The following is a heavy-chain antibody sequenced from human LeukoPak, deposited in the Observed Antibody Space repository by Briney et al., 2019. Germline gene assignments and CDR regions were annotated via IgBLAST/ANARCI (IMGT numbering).Heavy chain of an antibody. V-gene: IGHV1-69*05. CDR3: GRSFGYADSYYFDY. CDR2: IIPIFGTA. CDR1: GGTFSSYA. Sequence: ASVKVSCKASGGTFSSYAISWVRQAPGQGLEWMGRIIPIFGTANYAQKFQGRVTITTDVSTSTAYMELSSLCYEDTAVYYCGRSFGYADSYYFDYWGQGTMVTVSS. D-gene: IGHD5-12*01. J-gene: IGHJ4*02.